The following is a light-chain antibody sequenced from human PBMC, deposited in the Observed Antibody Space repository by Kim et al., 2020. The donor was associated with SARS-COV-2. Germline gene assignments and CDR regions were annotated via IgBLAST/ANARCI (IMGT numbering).Light chain of an antibody. V-gene: IGLV3-21*04. J-gene: IGLJ2*01. CDR3: QVWDTSSDHPGV. CDR1: NSGSKS. Sequence: PGKTARSTCGGNNSGSKSVHWYQQKPGQAPVLVIYYESDRPSGIPERFSGSNSGNTATLTISRVEAGDEADYYCQVWDTSSDHPGVFGGGTQLTVL. CDR2: YES.